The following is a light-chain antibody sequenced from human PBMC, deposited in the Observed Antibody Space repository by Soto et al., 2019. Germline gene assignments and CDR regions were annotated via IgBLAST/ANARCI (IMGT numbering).Light chain of an antibody. Sequence: EIVFTQSPATLSLSPVERATLSCRASQSVSSYLAWYQQKPGQAPRLLIYDASTRATGIPARFSGSGSGTDFTLTITSLEPEDFAVYYCQQRSNWPPTFGQGTKVDIK. CDR1: QSVSSY. CDR3: QQRSNWPPT. V-gene: IGKV3-11*01. CDR2: DAS. J-gene: IGKJ1*01.